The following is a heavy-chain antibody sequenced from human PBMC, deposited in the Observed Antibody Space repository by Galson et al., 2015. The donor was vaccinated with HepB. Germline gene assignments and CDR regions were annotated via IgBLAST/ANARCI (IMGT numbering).Heavy chain of an antibody. J-gene: IGHJ6*03. V-gene: IGHV3-7*01. CDR3: ARGMEAYDFWSGWGYYYYYMDV. CDR2: IKQDGSEK. CDR1: GFTFSSYW. D-gene: IGHD3-3*01. Sequence: SLRLSCAASGFTFSSYWMSWVRQAPGKGLEWVANIKQDGSEKYYVDSVKGRFTISRDNAKNSLYLQMNSLRAEDTAVYYCARGMEAYDFWSGWGYYYYYMDVWGKGTTVTVSS.